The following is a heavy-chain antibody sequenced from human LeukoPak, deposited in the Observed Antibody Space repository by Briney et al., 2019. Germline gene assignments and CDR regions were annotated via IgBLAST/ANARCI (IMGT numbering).Heavy chain of an antibody. D-gene: IGHD3-10*01. V-gene: IGHV3-48*03. Sequence: GGSLRLSCAASGFTFSSYEMNWVRQAPGKGLEWVSYISISGSTIYYADSVKGRFTISGDNAKNSLYLQMNSLRAEDTAVYYCAGFDYYGSESYYNHFDSWGQGTLVTVSS. J-gene: IGHJ4*02. CDR1: GFTFSSYE. CDR3: AGFDYYGSESYYNHFDS. CDR2: ISISGSTI.